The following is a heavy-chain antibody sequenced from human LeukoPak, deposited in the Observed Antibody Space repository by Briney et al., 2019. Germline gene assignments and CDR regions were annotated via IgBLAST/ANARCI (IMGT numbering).Heavy chain of an antibody. CDR3: ARGPADFRYYYYMDV. Sequence: ASVKVSCKASGYTFTSYGISWVRQAPGQGLEWMGWISAYNGNTNYAQKLQGRVTMTTDTSTSTAYMELRSLRSDDTAVYYCARGPADFRYYYYMDVWGKGTTVTVSS. CDR1: GYTFTSYG. D-gene: IGHD3-3*01. V-gene: IGHV1-18*01. J-gene: IGHJ6*03. CDR2: ISAYNGNT.